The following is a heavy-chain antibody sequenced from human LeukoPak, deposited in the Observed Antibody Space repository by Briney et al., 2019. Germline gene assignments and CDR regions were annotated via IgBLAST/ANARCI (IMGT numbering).Heavy chain of an antibody. CDR2: IKQDGSEK. J-gene: IGHJ4*02. CDR3: ARGGMGTTTSVDY. Sequence: QPGGSLRLSCAASGFTFSSYWMSWVRQAPGNGLEWVANIKQDGSEKTYVDSVKGRFTLSRDNTKNSLSLQMSSLRADDTAVYYCARGGMGTTTSVDYWGQGILVTVSS. D-gene: IGHD1-14*01. CDR1: GFTFSSYW. V-gene: IGHV3-7*01.